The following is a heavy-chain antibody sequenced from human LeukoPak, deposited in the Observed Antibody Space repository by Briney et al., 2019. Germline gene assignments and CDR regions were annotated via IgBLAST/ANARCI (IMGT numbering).Heavy chain of an antibody. J-gene: IGHJ4*02. CDR3: ARDNDSRDPPHFDY. CDR2: ISAYNGNT. D-gene: IGHD3-16*01. CDR1: GYTFTSYG. Sequence: ASVKVSCKASGYTFTSYGISWVRQAPGQGPEWMGWISAYNGNTNYAQKLQGRVTMTTDTSTSTAYMELSSLRSEDTAVYYCARDNDSRDPPHFDYWGQGTLVTVSS. V-gene: IGHV1-18*01.